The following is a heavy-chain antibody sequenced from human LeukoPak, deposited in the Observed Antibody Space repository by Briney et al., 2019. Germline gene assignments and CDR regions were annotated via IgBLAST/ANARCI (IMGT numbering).Heavy chain of an antibody. J-gene: IGHJ4*02. D-gene: IGHD6-13*01. CDR1: EIPFSIYE. Sequence: GRSPRLSRAASEIPFSIYEMNGVRQAPGRGVEWVSYISSSGSAIYYADSVKGRFTIPRDHAKNSLYLQMSILKAEAKAVYYFAIGPRIAAAGTGYWGQGALVSVSS. CDR3: AIGPRIAAAGTGY. CDR2: ISSSGSAI. V-gene: IGHV3-48*03.